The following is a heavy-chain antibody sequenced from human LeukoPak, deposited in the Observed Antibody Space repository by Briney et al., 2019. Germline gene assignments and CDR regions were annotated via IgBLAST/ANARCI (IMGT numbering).Heavy chain of an antibody. CDR3: ARDGGYCSSTSCLGYYYYYMVV. D-gene: IGHD2-2*01. J-gene: IGHJ6*03. Sequence: GGSLRLSCAASGFTFSSYSMNWVRQAPGKGLEWVSSISSSSSYIYYADSVKGRFTISRDNAKNSLYLQMNSLRAEDTAVYYCARDGGYCSSTSCLGYYYYYMVVWGKGTTVTVSS. V-gene: IGHV3-21*01. CDR1: GFTFSSYS. CDR2: ISSSSSYI.